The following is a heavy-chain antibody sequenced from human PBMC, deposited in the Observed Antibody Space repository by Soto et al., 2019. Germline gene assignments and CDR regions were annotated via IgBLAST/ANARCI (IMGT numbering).Heavy chain of an antibody. CDR3: ARKLTPGYSSGWPLDY. CDR1: GYTFTSYD. Sequence: GASVKVSCKASGYTFTSYDINWVRQATGQGLEWMGWMNPNNGNTDYAQKLQGRVTMTTDTSISTAYMELSSLRSDDTAVYYCARKLTPGYSSGWPLDYWGQGTLVTVSS. V-gene: IGHV1-8*01. J-gene: IGHJ4*02. CDR2: MNPNNGNT. D-gene: IGHD6-19*01.